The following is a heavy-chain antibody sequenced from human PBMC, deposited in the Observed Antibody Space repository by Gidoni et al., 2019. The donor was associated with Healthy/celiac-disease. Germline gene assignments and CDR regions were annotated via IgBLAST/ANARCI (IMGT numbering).Heavy chain of an antibody. CDR2: IKQDGSEK. V-gene: IGHV3-7*03. CDR1: GFTFRSYW. D-gene: IGHD3-22*01. J-gene: IGHJ4*02. CDR3: ARDSSGNGIDY. Sequence: EVQLVESGGGLVQPGGSLRLSCAASGFTFRSYWMSWVRQAPGKGLEWVANIKQDGSEKYYVDSVKGRFTISRDNAKNSLYLQMNSLRAEDTAVYYCARDSSGNGIDYWGQGTLVTVSS.